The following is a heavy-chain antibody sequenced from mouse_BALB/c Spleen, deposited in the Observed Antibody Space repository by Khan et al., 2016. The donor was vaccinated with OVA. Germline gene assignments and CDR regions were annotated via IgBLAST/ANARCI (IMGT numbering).Heavy chain of an antibody. CDR1: GYIFTSYG. CDR3: ARPPYFSYGMGY. J-gene: IGHJ4*01. V-gene: IGHV9-3-1*01. D-gene: IGHD2-10*01. Sequence: QIQLVQSGPELKKPGETVKISCKASGYIFTSYGMNWVKQAPGKGLKWMGWINTYTGEPTYAADFTGRFVFSLETSASTAYLQINNLKNEATATYFCARPPYFSYGMGYGGQGTSVTVSS. CDR2: INTYTGEP.